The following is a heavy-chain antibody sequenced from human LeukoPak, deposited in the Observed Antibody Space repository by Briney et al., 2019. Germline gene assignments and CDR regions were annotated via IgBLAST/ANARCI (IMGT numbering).Heavy chain of an antibody. CDR1: GGTFSSYT. CDR2: IIPILGIA. V-gene: IGHV1-69*02. D-gene: IGHD3-22*01. Sequence: GASVKVSCKASGGTFSSYTISWVRQAPGQGLEWMGRIIPILGIANYAQKFQGRVTITADKSTSTAYMELSSLRSEDTAVYYCARLVVVTDGDPWGQGTLVTVSS. CDR3: ARLVVVTDGDP. J-gene: IGHJ5*02.